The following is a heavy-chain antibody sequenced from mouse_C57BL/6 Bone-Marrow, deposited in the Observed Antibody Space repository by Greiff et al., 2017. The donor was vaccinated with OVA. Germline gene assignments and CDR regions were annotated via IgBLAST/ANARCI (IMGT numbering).Heavy chain of an antibody. V-gene: IGHV5-17*01. CDR2: ISSGSSTI. Sequence: EVQLVESGGGLVKPGGSLQLSCAASGFTFSDSGLHWVRQAPEKGLEWVAYISSGSSTIYYADTVKGRFTISRDNAKNTLFLQMTSLRSEDTAMYYCAKVEYGSDYAMDYWGQGTSVTVSS. CDR1: GFTFSDSG. CDR3: AKVEYGSDYAMDY. J-gene: IGHJ4*01. D-gene: IGHD1-1*01.